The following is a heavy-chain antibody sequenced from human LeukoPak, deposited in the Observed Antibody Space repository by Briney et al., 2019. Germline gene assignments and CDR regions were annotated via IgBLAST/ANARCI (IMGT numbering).Heavy chain of an antibody. CDR1: GGSISSYY. Sequence: SETLSLTCTVSGGSISSYYWSWIRQPAGKGLEWIGRIYTSGSTNYNPSLKSRVTMSVDTSTNQFSLKLSSVTAADTAVYYCARVWYYDILTGLAGDAFDIWGQGTMVTVSS. CDR2: IYTSGST. D-gene: IGHD3-9*01. V-gene: IGHV4-4*07. CDR3: ARVWYYDILTGLAGDAFDI. J-gene: IGHJ3*02.